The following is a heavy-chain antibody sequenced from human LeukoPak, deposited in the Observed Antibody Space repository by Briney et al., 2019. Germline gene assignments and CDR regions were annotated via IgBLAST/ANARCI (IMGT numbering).Heavy chain of an antibody. D-gene: IGHD3-3*01. J-gene: IGHJ4*02. V-gene: IGHV3-23*01. CDR2: ISSSGGTT. Sequence: GGSLRLSCAASGFNFSTYAMNWVRQAPGKGLEWVSFISSSGGTTYYGDSVKGRFIISRDNSKSTLYLQLNSLRAEDTAVYYCARDDFWSAHWGQGTLVIVSS. CDR1: GFNFSTYA. CDR3: ARDDFWSAH.